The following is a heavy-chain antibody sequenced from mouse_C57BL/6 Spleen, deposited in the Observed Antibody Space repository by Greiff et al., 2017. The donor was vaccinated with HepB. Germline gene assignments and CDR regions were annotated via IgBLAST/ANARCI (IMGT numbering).Heavy chain of an antibody. V-gene: IGHV1-72*01. Sequence: VQLQQSGAELVKPGASVKLSCKASGYTFNSYWMHWVKQRPGRGLEWIGRIDPNSGGTKYNEKFKSKATLTVDKPSSTAYMQLSSLTSEDSAVYYCAATVVAWDYFDYWGQGTTLTVSS. CDR2: IDPNSGGT. CDR1: GYTFNSYW. J-gene: IGHJ2*01. CDR3: AATVVAWDYFDY. D-gene: IGHD1-1*01.